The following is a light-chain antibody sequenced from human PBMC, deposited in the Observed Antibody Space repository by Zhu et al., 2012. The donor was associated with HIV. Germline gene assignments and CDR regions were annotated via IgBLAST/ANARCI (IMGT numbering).Light chain of an antibody. CDR2: KAS. CDR1: QNVGRY. CDR3: QQYETYPLT. V-gene: IGKV1-5*03. J-gene: IGKJ5*01. Sequence: DIQMTQSPSSLSASVGDRVTTTCWASQNVGRYLAWYQQKPGKAPKALIYKASNLESGVPSRFSGSGSGTEFTLTISSLQPDDLATYYCQQYETYPLTFGQGTRLGIK.